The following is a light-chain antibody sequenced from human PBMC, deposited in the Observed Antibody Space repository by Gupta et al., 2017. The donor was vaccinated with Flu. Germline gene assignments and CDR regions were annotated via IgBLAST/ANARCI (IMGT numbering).Light chain of an antibody. CDR1: QSVSSSY. CDR2: GAS. Sequence: EIVLTQSPGTLSLSPGERATLSCRASQSVSSSYLAWYQHKRGQAPRLLTYGASSRATDIPDRFSGSGAGTDFTLTISRLEPEDFAVYYCHQYGSSPWTFGQGTKVEIK. J-gene: IGKJ1*01. V-gene: IGKV3-20*01. CDR3: HQYGSSPWT.